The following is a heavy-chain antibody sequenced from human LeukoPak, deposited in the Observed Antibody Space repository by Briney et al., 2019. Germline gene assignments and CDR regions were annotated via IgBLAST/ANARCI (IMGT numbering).Heavy chain of an antibody. CDR1: GGSFSGYY. CDR3: ARGRRYCSSTSCYFYYYYMDV. J-gene: IGHJ6*03. CDR2: INHSGST. Sequence: SETLSLTCAVYGGSFSGYYWSWIRQPPGKGLEWIGEINHSGSTNYNPSLKSRVTISVDTSKNQFSLNLTSVTAADTAVYYCARGRRYCSSTSCYFYYYYMDVWGKGTTVTVSS. V-gene: IGHV4-34*01. D-gene: IGHD2-2*01.